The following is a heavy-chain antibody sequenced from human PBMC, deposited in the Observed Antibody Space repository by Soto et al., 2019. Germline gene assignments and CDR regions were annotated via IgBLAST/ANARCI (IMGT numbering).Heavy chain of an antibody. J-gene: IGHJ4*02. V-gene: IGHV1-69*13. D-gene: IGHD3-9*01. CDR1: GGTFSSYA. CDR2: SIPIFGTA. CDR3: ASRYDILTGLNY. Sequence: SVKVSCKASGGTFSSYAISWVRKAPGQGLEWMGGSIPIFGTANYAQKFQGRVTITADDSTSTAYMELSSLRSEDTAVYYCASRYDILTGLNYWGQGTLVTVSS.